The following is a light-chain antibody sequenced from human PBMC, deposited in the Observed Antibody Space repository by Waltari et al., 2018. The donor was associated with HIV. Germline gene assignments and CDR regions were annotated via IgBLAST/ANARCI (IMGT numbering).Light chain of an antibody. CDR2: ENN. CDR1: SSNIGNNY. Sequence: QSVLTQPPSVSAAPGQKVTIPCSGSSSNIGNNYVSWYQQLPGQAPKLLIYENNKRPSGIPDRFSGSKSGTSATLGITGLQTGDEADYYCGTWDSSLSAGVFGGGTKLTVL. J-gene: IGLJ2*01. V-gene: IGLV1-51*02. CDR3: GTWDSSLSAGV.